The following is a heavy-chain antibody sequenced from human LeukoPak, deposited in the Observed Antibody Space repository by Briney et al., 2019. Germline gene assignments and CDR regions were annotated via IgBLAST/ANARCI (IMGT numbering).Heavy chain of an antibody. D-gene: IGHD3-22*01. CDR1: GGSISSGGYY. Sequence: SETLSLTCTVSGGSISSGGYYWSWIRQHPGKGLEWIGYIYYSGSTNYNPSLKSRVTISVDTSKNQFSLKLSSVTAADTAVYYCAGEARDSSGSYYFDYWGQRTLVTVSS. J-gene: IGHJ4*02. CDR2: IYYSGST. CDR3: AGEARDSSGSYYFDY. V-gene: IGHV4-61*08.